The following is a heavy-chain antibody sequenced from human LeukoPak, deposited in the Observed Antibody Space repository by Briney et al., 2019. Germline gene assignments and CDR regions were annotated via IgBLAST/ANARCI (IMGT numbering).Heavy chain of an antibody. D-gene: IGHD4-17*01. Sequence: SETLSLTCTVSGGSISSGGYYWSWIRQHPGKGLEWIGYIYYSGSTYYNPSLKSRVTISVDTSKNQFSLKLSSVTAADTAVYYCARGAYDDHYNYWGQGTLVTVSS. CDR3: ARGAYDDHYNY. CDR2: IYYSGST. V-gene: IGHV4-30-4*08. CDR1: GGSISSGGYY. J-gene: IGHJ4*02.